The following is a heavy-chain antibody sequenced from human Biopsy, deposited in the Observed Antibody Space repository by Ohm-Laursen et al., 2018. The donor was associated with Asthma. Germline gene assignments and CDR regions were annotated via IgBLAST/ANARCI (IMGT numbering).Heavy chain of an antibody. D-gene: IGHD1-14*01. CDR1: GFTLSSYA. Sequence: SLRLSCAATGFTLSSYAIHWVRPAPGQGLEWVSVISSGGGTIDYADSVKGRFTISRNISTNTVYLQMDSLRAEDTAVYYCARDGRELPTELDYWGPGTLVTVSS. CDR3: ARDGRELPTELDY. V-gene: IGHV3-23*01. J-gene: IGHJ4*02. CDR2: ISSGGGTI.